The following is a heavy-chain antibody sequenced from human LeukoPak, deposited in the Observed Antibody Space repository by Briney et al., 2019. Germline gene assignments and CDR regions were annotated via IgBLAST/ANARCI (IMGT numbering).Heavy chain of an antibody. Sequence: PGGSLRLSCAASGFTFSSYWMSWVRQVPGKGLEWVANIEQGGSEKYYVDSVKGRFTISRDNAKHSLYLQMNSLRAEDTAVYYCARETLHPWTQLWHQLEYSQHWGQGTLVTVSS. CDR3: ARETLHPWTQLWHQLEYSQH. V-gene: IGHV3-7*04. CDR2: IEQGGSEK. J-gene: IGHJ1*01. CDR1: GFTFSSYW. D-gene: IGHD5-18*01.